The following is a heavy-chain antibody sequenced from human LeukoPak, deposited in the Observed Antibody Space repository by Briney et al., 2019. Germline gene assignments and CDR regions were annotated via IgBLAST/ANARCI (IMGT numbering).Heavy chain of an antibody. V-gene: IGHV4-38-2*01. D-gene: IGHD2-2*02. CDR1: GYSISSGYY. J-gene: IGHJ4*02. CDR2: IYHSGST. CDR3: ARLSGAPIRHPIYHFDY. Sequence: SETLSLTCAVSGYSISSGYYWGWILQPPGKGLEWIVNIYHSGSTYKNPSLKGRVTISLDTSKNLFSLNLSSVTAADTAMYYCARLSGAPIRHPIYHFDYWGQGTLVTVSS.